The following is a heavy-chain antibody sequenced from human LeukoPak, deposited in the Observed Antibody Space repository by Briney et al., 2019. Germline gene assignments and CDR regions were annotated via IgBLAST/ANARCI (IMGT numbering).Heavy chain of an antibody. CDR1: GGSLSGYY. CDR3: ARGRWWNYDFWSGYSGTYAFDI. J-gene: IGHJ3*02. V-gene: IGHV4-34*01. CDR2: IKHSGST. D-gene: IGHD3-3*01. Sequence: SETLSLTCAVYGGSLSGYYWSWVPPPPGKGLEWIWEIKHSGSTNYNPSLKSRVTISVDTSKNQFSLKLSSVTAADTAVYYCARGRWWNYDFWSGYSGTYAFDIWGQGTMVTVSS.